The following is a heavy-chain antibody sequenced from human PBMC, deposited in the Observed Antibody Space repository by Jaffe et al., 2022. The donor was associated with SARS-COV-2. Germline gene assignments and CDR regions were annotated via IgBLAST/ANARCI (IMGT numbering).Heavy chain of an antibody. CDR2: ISWNSGSL. CDR3: AKVGSYDTSGTTVGYFDL. CDR1: GFTLDDYA. V-gene: IGHV3-9*01. Sequence: EVQLVESGGGLVQPGRSLRLSCAASGFTLDDYAMHWVRQAPGKGLEWVSGISWNSGSLGYAGSVRGRFTISRDNAKNSLYLQMNSLRAEDTALYYCAKVGSYDTSGTTVGYFDLWGRGTLVTVSS. D-gene: IGHD3-22*01. J-gene: IGHJ2*01.